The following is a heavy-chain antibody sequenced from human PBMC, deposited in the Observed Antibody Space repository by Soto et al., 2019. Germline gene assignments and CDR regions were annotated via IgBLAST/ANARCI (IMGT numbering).Heavy chain of an antibody. J-gene: IGHJ4*02. D-gene: IGHD5-12*01. Sequence: QVQLVQSGAELRKPGASVKVSCKASGYTFSSYYVHWVRQAPGQGLEWMGLINPSGVKTTHAQKFQGRVKMTRDPATTTGYMEMSSLRSEDTAVYYGARAGTGHNSGWTSELGYWGQGTLVTVSS. V-gene: IGHV1-46*01. CDR1: GYTFSSYY. CDR3: ARAGTGHNSGWTSELGY. CDR2: INPSGVKT.